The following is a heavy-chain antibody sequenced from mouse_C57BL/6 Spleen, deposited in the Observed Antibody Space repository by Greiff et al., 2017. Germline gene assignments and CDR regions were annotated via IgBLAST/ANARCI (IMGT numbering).Heavy chain of an antibody. D-gene: IGHD1-1*01. V-gene: IGHV1-59*01. Sequence: QVQLQQPGAELVRPGTSVKLSCKASGYTFTSYWMHWVKQRPGQGLEWIGVIDPSDSYTNYNQNFKGKATLTVDTSSSTAYMQLSSLTSEDSAVYYCARYYGSSYYFDYWGQGTTLTVSS. J-gene: IGHJ2*01. CDR1: GYTFTSYW. CDR3: ARYYGSSYYFDY. CDR2: IDPSDSYT.